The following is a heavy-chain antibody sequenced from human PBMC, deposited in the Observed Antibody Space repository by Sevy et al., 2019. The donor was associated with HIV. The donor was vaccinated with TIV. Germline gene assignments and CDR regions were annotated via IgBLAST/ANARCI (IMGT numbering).Heavy chain of an antibody. CDR2: ISYSGSNK. CDR3: ARERTTVTNHNAGFDI. J-gene: IGHJ3*02. D-gene: IGHD4-17*01. V-gene: IGHV3-30-3*01. CDR1: GFTFSSYA. Sequence: GGSLRLSCAASGFTFSSYAMHWVRQAPGKGLEWVAVISYSGSNKYYANSVKGRFTISRENSKNTMYLQMNSLRAEDTAVYYCARERTTVTNHNAGFDIWGQGTMVTVSS.